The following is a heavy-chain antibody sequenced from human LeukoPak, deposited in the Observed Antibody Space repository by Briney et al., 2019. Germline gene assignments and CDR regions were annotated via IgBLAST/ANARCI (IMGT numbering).Heavy chain of an antibody. J-gene: IGHJ4*02. Sequence: ASVKVSCKASGYTFTSYGISWVRQAPGQGLEWMGWISAYNGNTNYAQKLQGRVTMTTDTSTSTAYMELRSLRSDDTAVYYCARGLVDTAMVSDRHFDYWGQGTLVTVSS. CDR3: ARGLVDTAMVSDRHFDY. CDR2: ISAYNGNT. CDR1: GYTFTSYG. V-gene: IGHV1-18*01. D-gene: IGHD5-18*01.